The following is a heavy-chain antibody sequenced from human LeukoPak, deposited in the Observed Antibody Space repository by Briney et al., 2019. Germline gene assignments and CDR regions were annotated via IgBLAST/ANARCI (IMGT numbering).Heavy chain of an antibody. J-gene: IGHJ5*02. V-gene: IGHV1-69*05. CDR1: GGTLSSYA. D-gene: IGHD3-3*01. CDR3: ARDNTRFLEWGPFDP. Sequence: SVKVSCKASGGTLSSYAISWVRRAPGQGLEWMGGIIPIFGTANYAQKFQGRVTITTDESTSTAYMELSSLRSEDTAVYYCARDNTRFLEWGPFDPWGQGTLVTVSS. CDR2: IIPIFGTA.